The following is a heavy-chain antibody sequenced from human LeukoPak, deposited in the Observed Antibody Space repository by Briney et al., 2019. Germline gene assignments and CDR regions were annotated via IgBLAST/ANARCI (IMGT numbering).Heavy chain of an antibody. D-gene: IGHD2-8*01. CDR3: ARDHGAGANAGFDS. J-gene: IGHJ5*01. CDR2: ISYDGSNE. CDR1: GFTFSSYG. V-gene: IGHV3-30*19. Sequence: GGSLRLSCAASGFTFSSYGMHWVRQAPGKGLEWVAVISYDGSNENHADSVKGRFTISRDNSKNTLSLQMNSLRAEDTAVYYCARDHGAGANAGFDSWGQGTLVTVSS.